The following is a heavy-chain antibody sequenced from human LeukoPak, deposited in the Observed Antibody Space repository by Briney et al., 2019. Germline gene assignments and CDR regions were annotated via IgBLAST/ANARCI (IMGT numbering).Heavy chain of an antibody. CDR1: GYSISSGYY. D-gene: IGHD4-17*01. V-gene: IGHV4-38-2*02. CDR2: IYYSGST. J-gene: IGHJ4*02. CDR3: ARTYGDYRFDY. Sequence: PSETLSLTCTVSGYSISSGYYWGWIRQPPGKGLEWIGSIYYSGSTYYNPSLKSRVTISVDTSKNQFSLKLSSVTAADTAVYYCARTYGDYRFDYWGQGSLVTVSS.